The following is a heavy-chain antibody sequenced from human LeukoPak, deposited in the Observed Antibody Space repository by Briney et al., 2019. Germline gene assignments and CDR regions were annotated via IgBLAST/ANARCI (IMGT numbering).Heavy chain of an antibody. Sequence: SEALSLTCAVYGGSFSGYNWNWIRQAPGKGLEWIGEINHLGNNKKSPSLKGRVTLSVDTSKNQFSLKLTSVTAADTAVYYCARGSPKLDSWGQGTPVTVSS. J-gene: IGHJ5*01. CDR3: ARGSPKLDS. CDR1: GGSFSGYN. V-gene: IGHV4-34*01. CDR2: INHLGNN.